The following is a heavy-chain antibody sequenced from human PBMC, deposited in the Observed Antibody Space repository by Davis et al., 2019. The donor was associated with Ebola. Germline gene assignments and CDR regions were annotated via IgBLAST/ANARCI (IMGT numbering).Heavy chain of an antibody. CDR1: GFTFSTYS. V-gene: IGHV3-48*01. CDR3: AREGYYDILTGYYYYFDY. CDR2: ISASGTTI. D-gene: IGHD3-9*01. Sequence: GESLKIPCAASGFTFSTYSMNWVRQAPGRGLEWLSYISASGTTIYYADSVKGRFTISRDNSKNTLYLQMNSLRAEDTAVYYCAREGYYDILTGYYYYFDYWGRGTLVTVSS. J-gene: IGHJ4*02.